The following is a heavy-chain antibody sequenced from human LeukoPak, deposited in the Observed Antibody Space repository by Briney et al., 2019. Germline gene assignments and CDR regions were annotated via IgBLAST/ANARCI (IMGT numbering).Heavy chain of an antibody. J-gene: IGHJ2*01. V-gene: IGHV4-59*01. CDR2: IYYSGST. Sequence: SETLSLTCTVSGGSISSYYWSWIRQPPGKGLEWIGYIYYSGSTNYNPSLKSRVTISVDTSKNQFSLKLSSVTAADTAVYYCARGKPPPVGGYFDLWGRGTLVTVSS. CDR3: ARGKPPPVGGYFDL. CDR1: GGSISSYY.